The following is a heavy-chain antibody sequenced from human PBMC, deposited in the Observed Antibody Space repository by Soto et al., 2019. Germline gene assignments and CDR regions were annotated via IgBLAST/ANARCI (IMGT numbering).Heavy chain of an antibody. CDR2: IYYSGST. V-gene: IGHV4-59*01. J-gene: IGHJ6*02. CDR3: AKRMVGYYYYGMDV. D-gene: IGHD2-15*01. Sequence: QVQLQESGPGLVKPSETLSLTCTVSGGSISSYYWSWIRQPPGKGLEWIGNIYYSGSTNYNPSLKSRVTRSVDTAKKQFSLNLSSVTAADTAVYYCAKRMVGYYYYGMDVWGQGTTVTVSS. CDR1: GGSISSYY.